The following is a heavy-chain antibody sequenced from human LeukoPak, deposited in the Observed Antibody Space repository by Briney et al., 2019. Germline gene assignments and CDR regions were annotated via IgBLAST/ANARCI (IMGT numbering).Heavy chain of an antibody. J-gene: IGHJ2*01. CDR3: AKDQGTAIFGMIIPDWYFDL. CDR1: GFTVSSNY. D-gene: IGHD3-3*01. V-gene: IGHV3-53*01. Sequence: GGSLRLSCAASGFTVSSNYMGWVRQAPGKGLEWVSVIYADGTRYYAGSVKGRFTTSRDNSQNALYLQMNSLRADDTAVYYCAKDQGTAIFGMIIPDWYFDLWGRGTLVTVSS. CDR2: IYADGTR.